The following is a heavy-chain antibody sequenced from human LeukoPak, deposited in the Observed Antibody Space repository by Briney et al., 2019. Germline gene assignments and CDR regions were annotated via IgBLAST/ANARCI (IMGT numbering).Heavy chain of an antibody. V-gene: IGHV4-59*01. Sequence: SETLSLTCTISGGSISSSYWSWIRQPPGKGLEWIGYIYYSGITNYNPSLKSRVTISLDTSKNQFSLKLNSVTAADTAVYYCARASGAFDYWGQGALVTVSS. CDR3: ARASGAFDY. CDR1: GGSISSSY. CDR2: IYYSGIT. J-gene: IGHJ4*02.